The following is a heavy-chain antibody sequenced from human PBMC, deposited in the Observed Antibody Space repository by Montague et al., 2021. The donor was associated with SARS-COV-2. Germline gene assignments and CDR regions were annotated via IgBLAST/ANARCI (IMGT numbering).Heavy chain of an antibody. V-gene: IGHV4-34*01. CDR1: GGSFSDYY. D-gene: IGHD3-22*01. J-gene: IGHJ4*02. CDR3: ARGRQHFNVIVVVMTGGEYYFDY. Sequence: SETLSLTCAVYGGSFSDYYWSWIRQPPGKGLEWIGEINQRGTSKYNPSLKSRVSISLDTSKNQFSLYLSSVTAADTAVYYCARGRQHFNVIVVVMTGGEYYFDYWGQGTLVTVSS. CDR2: INQRGTS.